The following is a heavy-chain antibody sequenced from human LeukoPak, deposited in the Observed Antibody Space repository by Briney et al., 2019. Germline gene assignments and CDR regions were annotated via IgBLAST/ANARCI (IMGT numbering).Heavy chain of an antibody. CDR2: ISYDGSNK. J-gene: IGHJ4*02. D-gene: IGHD3-22*01. CDR1: GFTFSSYA. CDR3: ARDHTDYYDSSGYYYAY. V-gene: IGHV3-30-3*01. Sequence: PGGSLRLSCAASGFTFSSYAMHWVRQAPGKGLEWVAVISYDGSNKYYADSVKGRFTISRDNSKNTLYLQMNSLRAEDTAVYYCARDHTDYYDSSGYYYAYWGQGTLVTVSS.